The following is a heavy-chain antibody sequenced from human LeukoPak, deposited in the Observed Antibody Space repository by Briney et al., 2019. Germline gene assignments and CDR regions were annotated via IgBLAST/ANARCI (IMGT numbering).Heavy chain of an antibody. J-gene: IGHJ3*02. CDR3: ARDTSGQTRADDAFDI. CDR1: GYTFFSHD. V-gene: IGHV1-8*03. D-gene: IGHD6-19*01. CDR2: MNPKSGNT. Sequence: ASVKVSCKXSGYTFFSHDINWVRQATGQGLEWMGWMNPKSGNTGYAQKFQARITISRDTSRNTAYMELNSLISEDTAVYFCARDTSGQTRADDAFDIWGQGTMVTVSS.